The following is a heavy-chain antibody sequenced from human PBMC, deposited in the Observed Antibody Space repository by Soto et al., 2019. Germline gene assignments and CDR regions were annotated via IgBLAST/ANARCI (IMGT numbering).Heavy chain of an antibody. CDR1: GFTFSTYE. CDR3: ARKAYDYDESSGYCRFDD. CDR2: IDYSANMK. Sequence: PGGSLRLFCAASGFTFSTYEMNWVRQAPGKGLEWLSNIDYSANMKNYAEVAKNRFTTSRANAKNSLYLQMISLRADDTAVYYYARKAYDYDESSGYCRFDDWGPGTPVTVSS. V-gene: IGHV3-48*03. D-gene: IGHD3-22*01. J-gene: IGHJ4*02.